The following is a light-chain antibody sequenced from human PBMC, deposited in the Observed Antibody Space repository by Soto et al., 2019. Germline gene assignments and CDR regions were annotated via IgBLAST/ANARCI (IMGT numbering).Light chain of an antibody. CDR3: QTWGTGIHV. CDR2: LNSDGSH. V-gene: IGLV4-69*01. J-gene: IGLJ1*01. CDR1: SGHSSYA. Sequence: QLVLTQSPSASASLGASVKLTCTLSSGHSSYAIAWHQQQPEKGPRYLMKLNSDGSHSKGDGIPDRFSGSSSGAERYLIISTPQSEEEADYSCQTWGTGIHVFGTGTKLTVL.